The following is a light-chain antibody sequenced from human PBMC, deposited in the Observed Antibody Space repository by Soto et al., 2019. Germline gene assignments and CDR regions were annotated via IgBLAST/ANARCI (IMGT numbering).Light chain of an antibody. CDR3: QHYNKPVT. J-gene: IGKJ2*01. V-gene: IGKV3-15*01. CDR2: GAS. Sequence: EIVMTQSPATLSVSPGERATLSCRASQSVSSNLAWYQQKPGQAPRLLIYGASTRATGIPARFSGSGSGTEFTLTISILXSXXXXVYYCQHYNKPVTFGQGTKLXIK. CDR1: QSVSSN.